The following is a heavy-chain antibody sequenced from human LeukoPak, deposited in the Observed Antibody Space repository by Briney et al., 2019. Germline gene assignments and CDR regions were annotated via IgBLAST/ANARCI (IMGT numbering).Heavy chain of an antibody. Sequence: SETLSLTCTVSGGSISSYYWSWIRQPPGKGLEWIGYIYYSGNTNYNPSLKSRVTISVDTSKNQFSLKLSSVTAADTAVYYCARARIAARAGLDYWGQGTLVTVSS. CDR2: IYYSGNT. CDR1: GGSISSYY. V-gene: IGHV4-59*12. CDR3: ARARIAARAGLDY. D-gene: IGHD6-6*01. J-gene: IGHJ4*02.